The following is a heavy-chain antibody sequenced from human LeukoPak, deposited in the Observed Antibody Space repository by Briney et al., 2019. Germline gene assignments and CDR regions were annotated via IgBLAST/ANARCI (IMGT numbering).Heavy chain of an antibody. CDR3: ARGCSSTSCSNNWFDP. Sequence: KPSETLPLTCTVSGGSISSYYWSWIRQPAGKGLEWIGRIYTSGSTNYNPSLKCRVTMSVDTSKNQFSLKLSSVTAADTAVYYCARGCSSTSCSNNWFDPWGQGTLVTVSS. CDR2: IYTSGST. J-gene: IGHJ5*02. D-gene: IGHD2-2*01. CDR1: GGSISSYY. V-gene: IGHV4-4*07.